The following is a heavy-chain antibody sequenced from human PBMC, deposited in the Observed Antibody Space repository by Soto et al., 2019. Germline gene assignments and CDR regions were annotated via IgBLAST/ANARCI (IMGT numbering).Heavy chain of an antibody. CDR3: ARLLDDSRGYYYFDY. Sequence: ILSVTSTFFYYSSRIGDCWGLIRPPPGKGLVWLGSIFHSGTTYDNPSLKSRVTISVDMSKNQFSLKLTSVTAADTAVYYCARLLDDSRGYYYFDYSGQRPLVTVSS. CDR2: IFHSGTT. CDR1: YYSSRIGDC. D-gene: IGHD3-22*01. V-gene: IGHV4-38-2*02. J-gene: IGHJ4*02.